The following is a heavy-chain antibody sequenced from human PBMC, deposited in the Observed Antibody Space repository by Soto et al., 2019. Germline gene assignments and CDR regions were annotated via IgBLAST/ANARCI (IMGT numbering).Heavy chain of an antibody. CDR3: AREGRLSGPIDY. V-gene: IGHV4-59*01. CDR1: GGPISSYY. D-gene: IGHD3-10*01. Sequence: SETLSLTCTVSGGPISSYYWSWIRRPPGKGLEWIGYIYYSGSTNYNPSLKSRVTISVDTSKKQFSLKLSSVTAADTAVYYCAREGRLSGPIDYWGQGTLVTVSS. J-gene: IGHJ4*02. CDR2: IYYSGST.